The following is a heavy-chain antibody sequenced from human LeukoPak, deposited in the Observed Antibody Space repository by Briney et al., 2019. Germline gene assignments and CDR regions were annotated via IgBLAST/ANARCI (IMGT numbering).Heavy chain of an antibody. CDR3: TRGPTLIGVAGTWPLVD. V-gene: IGHV3-21*01. CDR2: ISSASAYR. D-gene: IGHD6-19*01. J-gene: IGHJ4*02. CDR1: GFTFSSYS. Sequence: GGSLRLSCAASGFTFSSYSMHWVRQAPGKGLEWVSSISSASAYRYYADSVKGRFTISRDNAKNSLHLQMNSLRAEDSAVYYCTRGPTLIGVAGTWPLVDWGQGTLVTVSS.